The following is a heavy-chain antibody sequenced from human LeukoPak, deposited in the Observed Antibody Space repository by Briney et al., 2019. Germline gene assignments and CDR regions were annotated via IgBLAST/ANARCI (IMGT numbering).Heavy chain of an antibody. V-gene: IGHV4-59*12. Sequence: KPSETLSLTCAVSNGSISNYYWSWIRLTPGKGLEWIGYISYSGTTNYNPSLKSRVTMSVDTSRNQFSLKLSSVTAADTAVYYCARDGPMSGAAAGSNWFDPWGQGTLVTVSS. CDR2: ISYSGTT. D-gene: IGHD6-13*01. CDR3: ARDGPMSGAAAGSNWFDP. CDR1: NGSISNYY. J-gene: IGHJ5*02.